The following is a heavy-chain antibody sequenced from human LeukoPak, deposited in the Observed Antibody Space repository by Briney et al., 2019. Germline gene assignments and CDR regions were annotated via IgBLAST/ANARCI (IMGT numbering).Heavy chain of an antibody. V-gene: IGHV3-33*01. J-gene: IGHJ6*02. D-gene: IGHD3-22*01. Sequence: GGSLRLSCAASGFTFSSNGTHWVRQAPGKGLEWVGIIGYDGSNKYYADSVKGRFTISRDNSKNTLYLQMNSLRVEDTAVYYCARPYYSNYYYYGMDVWGQGTTVTVSS. CDR1: GFTFSSNG. CDR3: ARPYYSNYYYYGMDV. CDR2: IGYDGSNK.